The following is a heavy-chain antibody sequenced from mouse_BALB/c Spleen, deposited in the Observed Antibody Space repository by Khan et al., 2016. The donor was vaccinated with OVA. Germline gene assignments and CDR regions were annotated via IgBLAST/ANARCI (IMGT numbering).Heavy chain of an antibody. Sequence: VQLQESGPGLVKPSQSLSLTCTVTGYSITSGYAWNWIRQFPGNKLEWMGYISYSGNTSYNPSLRSRISITRDTSKNQFFLQLNSVTTEDTATYYCARKNYYGYAMDYWGQGTSVTVSS. CDR1: GYSITSGYA. J-gene: IGHJ4*01. CDR2: ISYSGNT. V-gene: IGHV3-2*02. D-gene: IGHD1-1*01. CDR3: ARKNYYGYAMDY.